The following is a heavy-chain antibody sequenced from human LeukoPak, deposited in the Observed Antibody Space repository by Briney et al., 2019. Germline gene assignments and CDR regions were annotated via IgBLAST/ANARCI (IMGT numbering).Heavy chain of an antibody. CDR1: GFTFSNYA. Sequence: GGSLRLSCAASGFTFSNYALTWVRQAPGRGLEWVSSITGGGSDTYYRDSVKSRFTISRDNSKNTLFLLMNGLRADDTAIYFCSRLIGSNWFDPWGQGTLVTVSS. CDR3: SRLIGSNWFDP. D-gene: IGHD3-9*01. V-gene: IGHV3-23*01. CDR2: ITGGGSDT. J-gene: IGHJ5*02.